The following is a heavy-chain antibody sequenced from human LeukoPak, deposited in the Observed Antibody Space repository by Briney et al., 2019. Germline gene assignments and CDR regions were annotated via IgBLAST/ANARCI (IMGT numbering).Heavy chain of an antibody. V-gene: IGHV4-34*01. CDR2: ISPSEGT. Sequence: SETLSLTCVMYGGSFSVSHWSWVRQPPGKGLEWIGEISPSEGTNYNPSLKSRVTVSPDTSKSQFSLTLNSVTAADAAVYYCVTGIDRSKSGYWGQGTLVTVSS. CDR3: VTGIDRSKSGY. D-gene: IGHD1-26*01. CDR1: GGSFSVSH. J-gene: IGHJ4*02.